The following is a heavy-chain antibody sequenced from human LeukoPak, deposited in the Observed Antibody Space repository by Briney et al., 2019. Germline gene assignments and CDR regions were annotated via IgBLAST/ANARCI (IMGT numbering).Heavy chain of an antibody. Sequence: SETLSLTCTVSGGSISSSNYYWGWIRQPPGKGLEWIGYIFNSGSTYYNPSLKSRVAILVDTSKNQFSLKLSSVTAADTAVYYCARDRHKLVDIVAGILDYWGQGTLVTVSS. CDR1: GGSISSSNYY. D-gene: IGHD5-12*01. V-gene: IGHV4-39*07. CDR2: IFNSGST. CDR3: ARDRHKLVDIVAGILDY. J-gene: IGHJ4*02.